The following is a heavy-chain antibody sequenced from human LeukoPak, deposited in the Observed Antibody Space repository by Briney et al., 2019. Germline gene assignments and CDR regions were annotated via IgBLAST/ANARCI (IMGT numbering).Heavy chain of an antibody. CDR3: ARTVGPFDI. V-gene: IGHV3-33*08. CDR1: GFTFSTYG. D-gene: IGHD3-16*01. CDR2: IWYDGSIK. Sequence: GGSLRLSCAASGFTFSTYGMHWVRQAPGKGLEWVAVIWYDGSIKYYADSVKGRFTISRDNSKNTLYLQMNSLRAEDTAVYYCARTVGPFDIWGQGTIVIVSS. J-gene: IGHJ3*02.